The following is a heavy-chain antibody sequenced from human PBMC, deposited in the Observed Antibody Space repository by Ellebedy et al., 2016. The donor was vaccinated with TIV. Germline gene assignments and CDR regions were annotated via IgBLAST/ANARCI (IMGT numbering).Heavy chain of an antibody. CDR3: ATYSMGRLDY. CDR2: FYYSGNI. D-gene: IGHD4-11*01. J-gene: IGHJ4*02. Sequence: MPSETLSLTCTVSGASMSSYYWSWIRQPPGKALEWIAYFYYSGNIKYSPSLKSRVTISVDTSKNQFSLKLSSVTAADTAVYYCATYSMGRLDYWGQGTLVTVSS. CDR1: GASMSSYY. V-gene: IGHV4-59*08.